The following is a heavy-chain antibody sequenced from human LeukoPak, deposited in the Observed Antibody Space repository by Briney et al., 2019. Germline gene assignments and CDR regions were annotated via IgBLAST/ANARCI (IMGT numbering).Heavy chain of an antibody. CDR2: INSDGSTT. CDR1: GFTFSRHW. V-gene: IGHV3-74*01. CDR3: ARGGVAGGNDY. D-gene: IGHD3-10*01. J-gene: IGHJ4*02. Sequence: GGSLRLSCAASGFTFSRHWMHWVRQAPGKVLEWLSFINSDGSTTSHAESVKGRFTISRDNAKNTLHLQMNSLRAEDTAVYYCARGGVAGGNDYWGQGTLVTVSS.